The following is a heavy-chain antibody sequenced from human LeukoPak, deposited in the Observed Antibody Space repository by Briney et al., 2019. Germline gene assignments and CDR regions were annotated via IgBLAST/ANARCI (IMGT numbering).Heavy chain of an antibody. V-gene: IGHV5-10-1*01. CDR2: IDPSDSHI. D-gene: IGHD1-26*01. CDR1: GYSFTSNW. J-gene: IGHJ4*02. CDR3: ARQGRGSYRRDFDY. Sequence: GESLKISCNGSGYSFTSNWISWVRQMPGKGLEWMGRIDPSDSHINYSPSFQGHVTISVDKSISTAYLQWSSLRASDTAMYYCARQGRGSYRRDFDYWGQGTPVTVSS.